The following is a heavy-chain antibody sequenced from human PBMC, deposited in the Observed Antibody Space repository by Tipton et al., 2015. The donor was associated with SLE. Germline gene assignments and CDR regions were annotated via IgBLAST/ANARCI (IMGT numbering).Heavy chain of an antibody. D-gene: IGHD2-21*01. J-gene: IGHJ3*01. CDR1: GFTFSSYA. Sequence: SLRLSCAASGFTFSSYAMSWVRQAPGKGLEWVSVIYSGGSTYYADSVKGRFTISRDNSMNTLYLQMNSQRAEDTAVYYCAFPSPVFGCGGGGGFDFWGQGTMVTVSS. V-gene: IGHV3-23*03. CDR2: IYSGGST. CDR3: AFPSPVFGCGGGGGFDF.